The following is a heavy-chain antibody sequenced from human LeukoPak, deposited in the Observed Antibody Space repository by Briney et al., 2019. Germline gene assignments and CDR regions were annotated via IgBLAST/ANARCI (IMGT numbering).Heavy chain of an antibody. J-gene: IGHJ4*02. Sequence: ASVKVSCKASGFTFTTFAVQWVRQARGQRLEWIGWIVVDGGNTHYAQKFQGRVTITADESASTAYMEVSSLRAEDTAVYYCAKDPQYPSVLYYFDYWGQGTLVTVSS. V-gene: IGHV1-58*01. CDR3: AKDPQYPSVLYYFDY. CDR2: IVVDGGNT. D-gene: IGHD2-8*01. CDR1: GFTFTTFA.